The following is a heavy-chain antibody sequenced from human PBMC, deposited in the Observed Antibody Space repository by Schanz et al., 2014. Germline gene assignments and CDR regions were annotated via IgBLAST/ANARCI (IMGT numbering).Heavy chain of an antibody. D-gene: IGHD6-6*01. CDR1: GYTLSAYS. V-gene: IGHV1-46*01. CDR3: ARDQSPYTNSSDVRYFDY. Sequence: QVQLVQSGTQVKKPGASVKVSCKASGYTLSAYSLHWVRQAPGQGLEWMGIVNPSGGSTTYAQKFQGRVTMTRDTSTSTVYMELSSLRSEDTAVYYCARDQSPYTNSSDVRYFDYWGQGSLVTVSS. CDR2: VNPSGGST. J-gene: IGHJ4*02.